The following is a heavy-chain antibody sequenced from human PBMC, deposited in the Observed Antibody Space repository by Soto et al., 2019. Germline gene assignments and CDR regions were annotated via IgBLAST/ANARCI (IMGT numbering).Heavy chain of an antibody. CDR2: IYHSGIT. J-gene: IGHJ4*02. CDR1: GGSNSSSKW. CDR3: ARDQRRGDGCFYF. Sequence: VSGGSNSSSKWSMWVSAHPGKGLECIGEIYHSGITNYNPSLKGRVTISVDKSKNQFSLKLSCVTAADTAVYYWARDQRRGDGCFYFWGQGALVTVSS. V-gene: IGHV4-4*02. D-gene: IGHD3-10*01.